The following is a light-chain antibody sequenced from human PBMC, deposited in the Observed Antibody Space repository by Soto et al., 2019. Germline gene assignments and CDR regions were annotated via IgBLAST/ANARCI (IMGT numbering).Light chain of an antibody. Sequence: DIQMTQSPSTLSASVGDRVTITCRASQSISSWLAWYQQKPGKAPKLLIYKASSLESGVPSRFSGSGSGTEFTLTISSLQPDDFATHYCQQYNNEWTFGQGTKVEIK. V-gene: IGKV1-5*03. CDR2: KAS. CDR3: QQYNNEWT. J-gene: IGKJ1*01. CDR1: QSISSW.